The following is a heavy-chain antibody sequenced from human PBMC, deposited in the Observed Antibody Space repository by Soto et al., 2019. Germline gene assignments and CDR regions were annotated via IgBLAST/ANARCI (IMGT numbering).Heavy chain of an antibody. V-gene: IGHV3-30-3*01. Sequence: PGGSLRLSCAASGFTFSSYAMHWVRQAPGKGLEWVAVISYDGSNKYYADSVKGRFTISRDNSKNTLYLQMNSLRAEDTAVYYCARARWELLRSAFDIWGQGTMVTVSS. CDR2: ISYDGSNK. CDR1: GFTFSSYA. CDR3: ARARWELLRSAFDI. J-gene: IGHJ3*02. D-gene: IGHD1-26*01.